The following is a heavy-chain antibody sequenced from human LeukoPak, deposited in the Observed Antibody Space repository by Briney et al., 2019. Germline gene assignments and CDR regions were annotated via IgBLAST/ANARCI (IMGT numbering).Heavy chain of an antibody. D-gene: IGHD3-22*01. J-gene: IGHJ4*02. CDR1: GFTFSSYS. V-gene: IGHV3-21*01. CDR3: ARENYYDSSGYYYVVDY. Sequence: GGSLRLSXAASGFTFSSYSMNWVRQAPGKGLEWVSSISSSSSYIYYADSVKGRFTISRDNAKNSLYLQMNSLRAEDTAVYYCARENYYDSSGYYYVVDYWGQGTLVTVSS. CDR2: ISSSSSYI.